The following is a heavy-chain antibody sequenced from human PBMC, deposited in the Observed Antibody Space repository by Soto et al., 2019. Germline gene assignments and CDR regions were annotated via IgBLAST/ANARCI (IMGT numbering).Heavy chain of an antibody. CDR3: ARRTLFGDFRGNIGNRTHVRAFDI. D-gene: IGHD3-10*02. CDR2: IYYSGST. Sequence: SEILCLTCTVAGGSSIGYYGRWIRQHPGKGLEWIGYIYYSGSTNYNPSLKSRVTISVDTSKNQFSLKLSSVTAADTAVYYCARRTLFGDFRGNIGNRTHVRAFDISGQGTMVTVSS. V-gene: IGHV4-59*08. J-gene: IGHJ3*02. CDR1: GGSSIGYY.